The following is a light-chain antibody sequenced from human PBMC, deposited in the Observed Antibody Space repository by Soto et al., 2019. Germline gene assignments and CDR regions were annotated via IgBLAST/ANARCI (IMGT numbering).Light chain of an antibody. CDR3: CSYAGIRHYV. Sequence: QSALTQPASVSGSPGQSITISCTGTSSDVGSYNLVSWYQQHPGKAPKFMIYEGTKRPSGVSNRFSGSKSGNTASLTISGLQAEDEADYYCCSYAGIRHYVFGTGTKVTVL. CDR2: EGT. CDR1: SSDVGSYNL. V-gene: IGLV2-23*01. J-gene: IGLJ1*01.